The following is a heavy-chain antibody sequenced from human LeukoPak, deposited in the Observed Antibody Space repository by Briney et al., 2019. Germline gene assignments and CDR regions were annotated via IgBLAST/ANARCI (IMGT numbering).Heavy chain of an antibody. J-gene: IGHJ4*02. CDR2: MDTDGSII. CDR3: AKSRSGSANWALQIFDN. Sequence: PGGSLRLSCVASGFTFSSHWMHWVRQAPGKGLVWVSQMDTDGSIIGYADSVKGRFTISRDNSKNSLFVQMNSLRAEDTAVYFCAKSRSGSANWALQIFDNWGQGTLVTVSS. D-gene: IGHD1-1*01. CDR1: GFTFSSHW. V-gene: IGHV3-74*01.